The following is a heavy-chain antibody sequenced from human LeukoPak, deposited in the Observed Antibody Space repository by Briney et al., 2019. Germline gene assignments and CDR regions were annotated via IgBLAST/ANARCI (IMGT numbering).Heavy chain of an antibody. CDR3: ARDGDTAMVSDY. CDR2: ISSSSSYI. Sequence: GGSLRLSCAASGFTFSSYSMSWVRQAPGKGLEWVSSISSSSSYIYYADSVKGRFTISRDNAKNSLYLQMHSLRAEDTAVYYCARDGDTAMVSDYWGQGTLVTVSS. D-gene: IGHD5-18*01. CDR1: GFTFSSYS. J-gene: IGHJ4*02. V-gene: IGHV3-21*01.